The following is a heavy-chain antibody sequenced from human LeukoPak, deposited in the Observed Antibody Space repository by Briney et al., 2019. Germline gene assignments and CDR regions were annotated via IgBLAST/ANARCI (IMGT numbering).Heavy chain of an antibody. CDR2: INPNSGGT. J-gene: IGHJ4*02. CDR3: ARMGGRYSLGGKTFDF. V-gene: IGHV1-2*02. Sequence: ASVRVSCKASGYTFTGYYMHWVRQAPGQGLEWMGWINPNSGGTNYAQKFQGRVTMTRDTSISTAYMELSRLRFDDTAVYYCARMGGRYSLGGKTFDFWGQGTLGTVSS. CDR1: GYTFTGYY. D-gene: IGHD3-16*01.